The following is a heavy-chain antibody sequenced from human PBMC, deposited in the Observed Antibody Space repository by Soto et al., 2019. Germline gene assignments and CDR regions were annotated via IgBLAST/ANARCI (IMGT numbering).Heavy chain of an antibody. V-gene: IGHV3-48*03. CDR1: GFTFSSYD. D-gene: IGHD3-16*02. Sequence: XGSLRLSCAASGFTFSSYDMIWVRHAPGKGLEWVSYISNTGYNIHYADSVKGRFTISRDNAKNLLFLQMNSLRAEDTAVYYCARVSQSFIDYFQHWGQGTLVTVSS. CDR3: ARVSQSFIDYFQH. J-gene: IGHJ1*01. CDR2: ISNTGYNI.